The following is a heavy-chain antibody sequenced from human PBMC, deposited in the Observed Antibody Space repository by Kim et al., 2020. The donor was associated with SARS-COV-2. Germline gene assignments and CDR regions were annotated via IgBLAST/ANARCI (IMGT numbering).Heavy chain of an antibody. D-gene: IGHD3-9*01. CDR2: TSGSGGST. Sequence: GGSLRLSCAASGFTFSSYAMSWVRQAPGKGLEWVSATSGSGGSTYYADSVKGRFTISRDNSKNTLYLQMNSLRAEDTAVYYCAIDTRGLRYFDWPKGDYWGQRTLVTVSS. CDR3: AIDTRGLRYFDWPKGDY. V-gene: IGHV3-23*01. CDR1: GFTFSSYA. J-gene: IGHJ4*02.